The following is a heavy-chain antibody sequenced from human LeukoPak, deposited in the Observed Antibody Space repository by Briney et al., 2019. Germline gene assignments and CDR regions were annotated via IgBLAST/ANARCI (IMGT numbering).Heavy chain of an antibody. V-gene: IGHV3-43*02. Sequence: GGSLRLSCAASGFTFDDYAMHWVRQAPGKGLEWVSIISGDGGSTYYADSVKGRFTISRDNSKNSLYLQMNSLRTEDTASYYCAKDRYSGYDLTDWGQGTLVTVSS. CDR2: ISGDGGST. J-gene: IGHJ4*02. CDR3: AKDRYSGYDLTD. D-gene: IGHD5-12*01. CDR1: GFTFDDYA.